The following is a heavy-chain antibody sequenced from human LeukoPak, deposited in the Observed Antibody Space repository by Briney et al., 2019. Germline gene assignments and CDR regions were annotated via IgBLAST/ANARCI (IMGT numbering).Heavy chain of an antibody. J-gene: IGHJ4*02. CDR2: VYYSRSA. V-gene: IGHV4-59*01. Sequence: SETLSLTCTVSGGSIGSFYWSWIRQFPGKGLEWIGFVYYSRSANYSPSLKSRVTISVDTAKNQFSLRLTSVTAADTAVYYCARAVAERAPFGYWGQGSLVTVSS. D-gene: IGHD6-19*01. CDR3: ARAVAERAPFGY. CDR1: GGSIGSFY.